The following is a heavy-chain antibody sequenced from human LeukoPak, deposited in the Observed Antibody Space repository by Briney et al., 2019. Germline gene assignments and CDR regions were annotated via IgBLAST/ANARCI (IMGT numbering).Heavy chain of an antibody. CDR1: GGSISSYY. Sequence: PSETLSLTCTVSGGSISSYYWSWIRQPPGKGLEWIGYIYYSGSTNYNPSLKSRVTISVDTSKNQFSLKLSSVTAADTAVYYCARGLTLFDYWGQGTLVTVPS. J-gene: IGHJ4*02. CDR2: IYYSGST. CDR3: ARGLTLFDY. V-gene: IGHV4-59*01.